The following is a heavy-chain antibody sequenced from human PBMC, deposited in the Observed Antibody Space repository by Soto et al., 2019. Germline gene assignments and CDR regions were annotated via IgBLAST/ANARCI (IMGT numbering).Heavy chain of an antibody. CDR1: GGSISSYD. J-gene: IGHJ5*02. D-gene: IGHD3-3*01. CDR3: ARGVTVFGLVSRFWFDP. Sequence: SETLSLTCTVSGGSISSYDGSWIRQPPGKGLEWIGCIYYSGSTKYNPSLKSRVAISIDTSKTQFSLRLSSVTAADRAVYFCARGVTVFGLVSRFWFDPWGQGTVVTVSS. CDR2: IYYSGST. V-gene: IGHV4-59*08.